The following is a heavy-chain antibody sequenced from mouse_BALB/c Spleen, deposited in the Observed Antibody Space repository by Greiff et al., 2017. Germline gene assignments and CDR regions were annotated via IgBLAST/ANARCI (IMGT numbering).Heavy chain of an antibody. CDR2: IDTSDSYT. Sequence: VQLQQPGAELVMPGASVKMSCKASGYTFTDYWMHWVKQRPGQGLEWIGAIDTSDSYTSYNQKFKGKATLTVDESSSTAYMQLSSLTSEDSAVYYCANYYGSRGGDYFDYWGQGTTLTVSS. CDR1: GYTFTDYW. D-gene: IGHD1-1*01. V-gene: IGHV1-69*01. CDR3: ANYYGSRGGDYFDY. J-gene: IGHJ2*01.